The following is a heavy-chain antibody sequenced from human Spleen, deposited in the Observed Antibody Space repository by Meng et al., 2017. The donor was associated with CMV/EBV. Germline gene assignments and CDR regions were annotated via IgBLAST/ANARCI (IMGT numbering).Heavy chain of an antibody. D-gene: IGHD2-2*01. CDR2: IYYSGST. Sequence: SETLSLTCTVSGGSISSSSYYWGWIRQPPGKGLEWIGSIYYSGSTYYNPSLKSRVTISVDTSKNQFSLKLSSVTAADTAVYYCARVSCSSTSCYYYYYYGMDVWGQGTTVTVSS. CDR1: GGSISSSSYY. V-gene: IGHV4-39*01. J-gene: IGHJ6*02. CDR3: ARVSCSSTSCYYYYYYGMDV.